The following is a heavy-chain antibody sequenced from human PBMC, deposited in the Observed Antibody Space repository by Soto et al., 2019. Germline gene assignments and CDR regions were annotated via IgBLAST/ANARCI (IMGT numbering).Heavy chain of an antibody. CDR3: ANGRYCDILTGSNPHDY. D-gene: IGHD3-9*01. CDR1: GFTFSSYG. V-gene: IGHV3-30*18. Sequence: QVQLVESGGGVVQPGRSLRLSCAASGFTFSSYGMHWVRQAPGKGLEWVAVISYDGSNKYYADSVKGRFTISRDNSKNTLYLQMNSLRAEDTAVYYCANGRYCDILTGSNPHDYWGQGTLVTVSS. CDR2: ISYDGSNK. J-gene: IGHJ4*02.